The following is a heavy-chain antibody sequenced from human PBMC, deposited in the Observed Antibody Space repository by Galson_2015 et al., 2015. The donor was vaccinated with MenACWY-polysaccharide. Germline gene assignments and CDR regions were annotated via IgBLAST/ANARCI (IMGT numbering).Heavy chain of an antibody. CDR2: LSQTTTT. J-gene: IGHJ4*02. CDR3: AREGFCSGGTCYFYDY. Sequence: SLRLSCAVSGFTFSNFWMSWVRQAPGKGLEWVSALSQTTTTYYSASVKGRFTISRDNSKNTLYLQMNSLRVEDTAVYYCAREGFCSGGTCYFYDYWGQGTLVTVSA. CDR1: GFTFSNFW. V-gene: IGHV3-23*01. D-gene: IGHD2-15*01.